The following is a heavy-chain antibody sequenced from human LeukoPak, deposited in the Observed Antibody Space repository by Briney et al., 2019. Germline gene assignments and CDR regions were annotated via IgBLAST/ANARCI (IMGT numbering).Heavy chain of an antibody. CDR2: ISGSGGST. J-gene: IGHJ6*03. V-gene: IGHV3-23*01. Sequence: PGGSLRLSCAASGFTFSSYGMSWVRQAPGKGLEWVSAISGSGGSTYYADSVKGRFTISRDNSKNTLYLQMNSLGAEDTAVYYCAITTTVGYYYMDVWGKGTTVTISS. CDR3: AITTTVGYYYMDV. CDR1: GFTFSSYG. D-gene: IGHD4-17*01.